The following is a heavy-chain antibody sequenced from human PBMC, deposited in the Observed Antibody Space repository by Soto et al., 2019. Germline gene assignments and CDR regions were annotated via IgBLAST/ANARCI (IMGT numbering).Heavy chain of an antibody. Sequence: ASVKVSCKASGGTFSSYAISWVRQAPGQGLEWMGGIIPIFGTANYAQKFQGRVTITADESTSTAYMELSSLRSEDTAVYYCASFPYYYDSSGYYYYFDYWGQGTLVTVSS. CDR3: ASFPYYYDSSGYYYYFDY. CDR2: IIPIFGTA. D-gene: IGHD3-22*01. V-gene: IGHV1-69*13. CDR1: GGTFSSYA. J-gene: IGHJ4*02.